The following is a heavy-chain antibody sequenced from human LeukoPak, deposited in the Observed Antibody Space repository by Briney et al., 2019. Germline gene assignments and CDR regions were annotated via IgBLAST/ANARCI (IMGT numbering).Heavy chain of an antibody. V-gene: IGHV3-23*01. CDR3: ARGSFGDYDY. D-gene: IGHD4-17*01. Sequence: GGSLRLSCAASEFTFSSYAMSWVRQAPGKGLEWVSAITASGGGTYYTDSVKGRFTNSRDNSKNTLYLQMNSLRAEDTAVYYCARGSFGDYDYWGQGTLVTVSS. CDR1: EFTFSSYA. CDR2: ITASGGGT. J-gene: IGHJ4*02.